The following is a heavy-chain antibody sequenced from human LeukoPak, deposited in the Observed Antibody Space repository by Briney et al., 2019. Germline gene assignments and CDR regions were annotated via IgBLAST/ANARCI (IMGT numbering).Heavy chain of an antibody. CDR2: VYYGGST. CDR3: ARSLSTAGIDY. D-gene: IGHD2-2*01. Sequence: SETLSLTCAVSGYSINSGRYWGWIRQPPGKGLEWIGSVYYGGSTYYNPSLKSRVTISVDTSKNQFSLNLRSVTAADTAVYYCARSLSTAGIDYWGQGTLVTVSS. V-gene: IGHV4-38-2*01. CDR1: GYSINSGRY. J-gene: IGHJ4*02.